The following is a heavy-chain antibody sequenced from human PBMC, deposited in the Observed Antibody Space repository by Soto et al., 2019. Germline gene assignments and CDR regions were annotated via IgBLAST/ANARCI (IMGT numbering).Heavy chain of an antibody. J-gene: IGHJ4*02. CDR1: GYTFTTYG. Sequence: ASVKVSCKASGYTFTTYGISWLRQAPGQGLEWMGWVSTWNGNTNYAQKYQGRVTMTTDTSTSTAYMELRSLRSDDTAIYYCARCWGAEGVTTITDYWGQGTPVTVSS. V-gene: IGHV1-18*01. D-gene: IGHD5-12*01. CDR2: VSTWNGNT. CDR3: ARCWGAEGVTTITDY.